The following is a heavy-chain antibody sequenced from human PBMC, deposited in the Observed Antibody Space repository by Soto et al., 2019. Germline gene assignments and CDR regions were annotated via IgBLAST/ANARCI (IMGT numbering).Heavy chain of an antibody. CDR2: ISSSGSTI. J-gene: IGHJ4*02. CDR1: GFTFSDYY. Sequence: GGSLRFSCAASGFTFSDYYMSWIRQAPGKGLEWVSYISSSGSTIYYADSVKGRFTISRDNAKNSLYLQMNSLRAEDTAVYYCAREALTTVTPALGYWGQGTLVTVS. V-gene: IGHV3-11*01. CDR3: AREALTTVTPALGY. D-gene: IGHD4-17*01.